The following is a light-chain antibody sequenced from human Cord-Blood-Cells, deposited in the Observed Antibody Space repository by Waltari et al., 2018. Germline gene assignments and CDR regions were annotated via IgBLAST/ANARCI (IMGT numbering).Light chain of an antibody. CDR3: QQRSNWPRGWT. CDR2: DAS. V-gene: IGKV3-11*01. Sequence: EIVLPQPPATLSLSPGERAPLSCRPSQSVSSYLAWYQQKPGQAPRLLIYDASTRATGIPARFSGSGSGTDFTLTISSLEPEDFAVDYCQQRSNWPRGWTFGQGTKVEIK. CDR1: QSVSSY. J-gene: IGKJ1*01.